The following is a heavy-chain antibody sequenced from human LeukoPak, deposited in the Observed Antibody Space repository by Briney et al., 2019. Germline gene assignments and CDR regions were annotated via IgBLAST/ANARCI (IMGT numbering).Heavy chain of an antibody. CDR1: GGSISSYY. CDR2: IYYSGST. CDR3: ARQRYSSENYMDV. D-gene: IGHD6-19*01. V-gene: IGHV4-59*08. Sequence: SETLSLTCTVSGGSISSYYWSWIRQPPGKGLEWIGYIYYSGSTYYNPSLKSRVTISVDTSKNQFSLKLSSVTAADTAVYYCARQRYSSENYMDVWGKGTTVTVSS. J-gene: IGHJ6*03.